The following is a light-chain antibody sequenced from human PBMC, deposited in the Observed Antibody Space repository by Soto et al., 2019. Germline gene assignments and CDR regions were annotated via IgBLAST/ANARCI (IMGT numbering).Light chain of an antibody. V-gene: IGLV2-14*01. CDR2: DVS. Sequence: QSALTQPASVSGSPGQSITISCTGTRSDVGGYNYVSWYQQHPGKAPKLMIYDVSNRPSGVSNRFSGSKSGNTASLTISGLQAEDEADYYCSSYTSSSTYVFVTGTKLTVL. CDR1: RSDVGGYNY. CDR3: SSYTSSSTYV. J-gene: IGLJ1*01.